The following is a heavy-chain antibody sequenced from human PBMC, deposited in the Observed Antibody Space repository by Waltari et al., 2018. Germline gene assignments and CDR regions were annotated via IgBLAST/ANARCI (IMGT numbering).Heavy chain of an antibody. V-gene: IGHV4-34*01. D-gene: IGHD3-3*01. J-gene: IGHJ4*02. CDR2: INHSGST. Sequence: QVQLQQWGAGLLKPSETLSLTCAVYGGSFSGYYWSWIPQPPGKGLEWIGEINHSGSTNYNPSLKSRVTISVDTSKKQFALKLSAGTAADTAVYYCATTNLADYDFWSGYVGWGQGTLVTVSS. CDR3: ATTNLADYDFWSGYVG. CDR1: GGSFSGYY.